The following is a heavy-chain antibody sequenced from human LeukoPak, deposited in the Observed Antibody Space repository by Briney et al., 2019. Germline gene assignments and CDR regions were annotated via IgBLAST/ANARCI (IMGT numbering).Heavy chain of an antibody. J-gene: IGHJ3*02. Sequence: SETLSLTCTVSGGSISSYYWSWIRQPPGKGLEWLGYIYYSGSTNYNPSLKSRVTISVDTSKNQFSLKLSSVTAADTAVYYCARDRSPSSGWYGNAFDIWGQGTMVTVSS. CDR2: IYYSGST. V-gene: IGHV4-59*01. CDR1: GGSISSYY. D-gene: IGHD6-19*01. CDR3: ARDRSPSSGWYGNAFDI.